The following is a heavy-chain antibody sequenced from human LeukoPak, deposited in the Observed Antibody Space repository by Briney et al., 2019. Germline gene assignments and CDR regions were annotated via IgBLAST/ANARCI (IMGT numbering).Heavy chain of an antibody. Sequence: AGGSLRLSCAASGFTVSSNYMSWVRQAPGKGLEWVSVIYSGGSTYYADSVKGRFTISRDNSKNTLYLQMNSLRAEDTAVYYCAKGMFMTTAETVADYGMDVWGQGTTVTVSS. CDR2: IYSGGST. CDR1: GFTVSSNY. D-gene: IGHD4-17*01. CDR3: AKGMFMTTAETVADYGMDV. V-gene: IGHV3-53*05. J-gene: IGHJ6*02.